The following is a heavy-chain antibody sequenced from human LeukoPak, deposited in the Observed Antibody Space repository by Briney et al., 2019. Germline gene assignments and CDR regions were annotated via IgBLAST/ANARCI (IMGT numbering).Heavy chain of an antibody. CDR1: GVTFSSYS. Sequence: GGSLRLSCAASGVTFSSYSMNWVRQAPGKGLEWVSSISSSSSYIYYADSVKGRFTISRDNAKNSLYLQMNSLRAEDTAVYYCARDFPSCISTSCYVYYYYMDVWGKGTTVTVSS. D-gene: IGHD2-2*01. V-gene: IGHV3-21*01. J-gene: IGHJ6*03. CDR2: ISSSSSYI. CDR3: ARDFPSCISTSCYVYYYYMDV.